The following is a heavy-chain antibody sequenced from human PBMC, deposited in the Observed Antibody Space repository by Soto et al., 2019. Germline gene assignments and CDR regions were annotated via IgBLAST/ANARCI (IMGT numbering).Heavy chain of an antibody. CDR1: GGSISSGDYY. V-gene: IGHV4-30-4*01. Sequence: QVQLQESGPGLVKPSQTLSLTCTVSGGSISSGDYYWSWIRQPPGKGLEWIGYIYYSGSTYYNPSRKSRVTIXXDXSXXQAPLKLSSVTAADTAVYYCASAVDTAMVSYYFDYWGQGTLVTVSS. D-gene: IGHD5-18*01. CDR3: ASAVDTAMVSYYFDY. CDR2: IYYSGST. J-gene: IGHJ4*02.